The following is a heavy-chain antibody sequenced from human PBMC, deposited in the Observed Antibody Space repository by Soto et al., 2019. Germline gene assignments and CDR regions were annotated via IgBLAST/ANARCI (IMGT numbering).Heavy chain of an antibody. CDR2: ISYDGSNK. Sequence: PGGSLRLSCAASGFTFSSYGMHWVRQAPGKGLEWVAVISYDGSNKYYADSVKGRFTISRDNSKNTLYLQMNSLRAEDTAVYYCAKMTRPFRTTTPYYWGQGTLVTVSS. CDR1: GFTFSSYG. J-gene: IGHJ4*02. V-gene: IGHV3-30*18. CDR3: AKMTRPFRTTTPYY. D-gene: IGHD1-7*01.